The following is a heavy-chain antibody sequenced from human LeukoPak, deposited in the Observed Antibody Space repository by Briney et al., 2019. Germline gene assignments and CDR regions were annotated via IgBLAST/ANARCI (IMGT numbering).Heavy chain of an antibody. CDR1: GYIFTSYY. D-gene: IGHD5-18*01. CDR2: INPREGNT. CDR3: ARDVAGTGYSYGYPPLDY. J-gene: IGHJ4*02. Sequence: ASVKVSCKASGYIFTSYYMHWVRQAPGQGLEWMGIINPREGNTNYAQKFQGRVTMTRDTSISTAYMELSRLRSDDTAVYYCARDVAGTGYSYGYPPLDYWGQGTLVTVSS. V-gene: IGHV1-46*01.